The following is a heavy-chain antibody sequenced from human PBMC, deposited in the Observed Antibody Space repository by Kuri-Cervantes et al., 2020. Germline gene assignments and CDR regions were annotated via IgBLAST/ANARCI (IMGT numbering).Heavy chain of an antibody. D-gene: IGHD3-10*01. Sequence: SETLSLTCTVSGGSISSSNYYWGWIRQPPGKGLEWIGSIYYSGNTHYNPSLESRVTISVDTSKNQFSLRLTSVTAADTAVYYCARFGITMVREVTSYGMDVWGQGTTVTCAS. CDR1: GGSISSSNYY. CDR3: ARFGITMVREVTSYGMDV. V-gene: IGHV4-39*01. CDR2: IYYSGNT. J-gene: IGHJ6*01.